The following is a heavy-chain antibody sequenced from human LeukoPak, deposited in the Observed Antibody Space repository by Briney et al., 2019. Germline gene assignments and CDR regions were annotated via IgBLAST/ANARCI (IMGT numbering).Heavy chain of an antibody. CDR3: ASGRRGSYYTFLV. CDR1: GFSLSDYY. CDR2: VTSTGRST. J-gene: IGHJ4*02. V-gene: IGHV3-11*01. Sequence: GWSLRLSCAVSGFSLSDYYMNWLRQAPGKGLEWISYVTSTGRSTNYVDSVQGRFTISRDSAKQSVSVQLSSLTAEDTAVYYCASGRRGSYYTFLVWGQGTLVSVSS. D-gene: IGHD3-16*01.